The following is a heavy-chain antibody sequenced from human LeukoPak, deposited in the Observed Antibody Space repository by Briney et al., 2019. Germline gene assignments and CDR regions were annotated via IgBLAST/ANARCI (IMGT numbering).Heavy chain of an antibody. CDR2: INHSGST. Sequence: NPSETLSLTCAVYGGSFSGYYWSWIRQPPGKGLEWIGEINHSGSTNYNPSLKSRVTISVDTSKNQFSLKLSSVTAADTAVYYCARHRRSTSCYTLWGQGTLVTVSS. J-gene: IGHJ4*02. D-gene: IGHD2-2*02. CDR3: ARHRRSTSCYTL. V-gene: IGHV4-34*01. CDR1: GGSFSGYY.